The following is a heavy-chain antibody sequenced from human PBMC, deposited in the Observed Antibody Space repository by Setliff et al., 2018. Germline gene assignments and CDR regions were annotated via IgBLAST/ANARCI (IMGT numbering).Heavy chain of an antibody. CDR3: AREQWLDPPGYYYMDV. D-gene: IGHD6-19*01. CDR1: GGSFSGYY. Sequence: SETLSLTCAVYGGSFSGYYWSWIRQPPGKGLEWIGEINHSGSTNYNPSLKSRVTMSVDTSKNQFSLKLTSVTAADTAVYYCAREQWLDPPGYYYMDVWAKGTTVTVSS. CDR2: INHSGST. J-gene: IGHJ6*03. V-gene: IGHV4-34*01.